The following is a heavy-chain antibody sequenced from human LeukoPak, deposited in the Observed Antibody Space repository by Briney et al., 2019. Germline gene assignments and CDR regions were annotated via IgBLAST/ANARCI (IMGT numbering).Heavy chain of an antibody. Sequence: GASVKVSCKASGYTFTGYYMHWVRQAPGQGLEWMGWINPNSGGTNYAQKFQGRVTMTRDTSISTAYMELSRLRSDDTAVYYCARGPRFLEWLGTRYYYGMDVWGQGTTVTVSS. D-gene: IGHD3-3*01. J-gene: IGHJ6*02. CDR2: INPNSGGT. CDR3: ARGPRFLEWLGTRYYYGMDV. CDR1: GYTFTGYY. V-gene: IGHV1-2*02.